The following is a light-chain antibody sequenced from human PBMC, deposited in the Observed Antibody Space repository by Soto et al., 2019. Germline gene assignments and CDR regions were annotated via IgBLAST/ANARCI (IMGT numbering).Light chain of an antibody. CDR2: QAS. J-gene: IGKJ2*01. CDR1: QSISSW. Sequence: DIPMTQSPSTLSASVGDRVTITCRASQSISSWLAWYQQKPGKAPKLLIYQASSLESGVPPRFSGSGSGTEFTLTISSLQPEDFATYYCQEYNSYSPYTFGQGTKPEIK. V-gene: IGKV1-5*03. CDR3: QEYNSYSPYT.